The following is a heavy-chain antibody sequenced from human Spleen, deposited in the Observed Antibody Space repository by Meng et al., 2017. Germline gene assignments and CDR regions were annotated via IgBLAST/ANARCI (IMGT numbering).Heavy chain of an antibody. CDR2: INPNSGGT. CDR3: ARTGAHIVVVVAATRIPAGAFDI. Sequence: ASVKVSCKTSGYTFTGYYMHWVRQAPGQGLEWMGWINPNSGGTLYAQKFQGRVTMTGDTSTSTAYMELSSLRSEDTAVYYCARTGAHIVVVVAATRIPAGAFDIWGQGTMVTVSS. J-gene: IGHJ3*02. D-gene: IGHD2-15*01. V-gene: IGHV1-2*02. CDR1: GYTFTGYY.